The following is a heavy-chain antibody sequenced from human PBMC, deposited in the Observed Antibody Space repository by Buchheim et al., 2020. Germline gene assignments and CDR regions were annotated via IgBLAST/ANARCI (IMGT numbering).Heavy chain of an antibody. CDR1: GFTVSSNY. J-gene: IGHJ6*02. CDR3: ARESRDSSGYPGVYYGMDV. D-gene: IGHD3-22*01. V-gene: IGHV3-66*01. CDR2: IYSGGST. Sequence: EVQLVESGGGLVQPGGSLRLSCAASGFTVSSNYMSWVRQAPGKGLEWVSVIYSGGSTYYADSVKGRFNTSRDNSKTMLYLQLNSLRAEDTAVYYCARESRDSSGYPGVYYGMDVWGQGTT.